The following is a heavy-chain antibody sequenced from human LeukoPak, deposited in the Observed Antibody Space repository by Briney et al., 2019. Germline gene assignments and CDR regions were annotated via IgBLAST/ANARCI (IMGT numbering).Heavy chain of an antibody. CDR3: ARDLRASIAARPAY. J-gene: IGHJ4*02. CDR1: GFTFSSYG. Sequence: PGGSLRLSCAASGFTFSSYGMNWVRQAPGKGLEWVSYISSSGSTMYYADSVKGRFTISRDNAKNSLYLQMNSLRAEDTAVYYCARDLRASIAARPAYWGQGTLVTVSS. V-gene: IGHV3-48*03. CDR2: ISSSGSTM. D-gene: IGHD6-6*01.